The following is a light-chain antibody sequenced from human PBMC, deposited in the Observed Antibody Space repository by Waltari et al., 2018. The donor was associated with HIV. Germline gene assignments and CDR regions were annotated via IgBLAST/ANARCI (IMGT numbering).Light chain of an antibody. CDR3: QAWDSSTVV. Sequence: SYELTQPPSVSVSPGQTASITCSGDKLGDKYACWYQQKPGQSPVVVIYHDSKRPSGSPERFAGSNSGNPATLTISGTQAMDEADYCWQAWDSSTVVFGGGTKLTVL. CDR2: HDS. CDR1: KLGDKY. J-gene: IGLJ2*01. V-gene: IGLV3-1*01.